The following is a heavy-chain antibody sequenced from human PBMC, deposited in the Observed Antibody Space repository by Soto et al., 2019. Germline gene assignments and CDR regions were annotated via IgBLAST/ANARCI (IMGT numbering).Heavy chain of an antibody. V-gene: IGHV1-69*13. J-gene: IGHJ4*02. Sequence: VNLSRQASRRTVRDYRFRWVRYAPGQGLEWMGGIIPIFGTANYAQKFQGRVTITADESTSTAYMELSSLRSEDSAVYYPARDRDGEVHVFRYWRQGTLVTSPQ. CDR2: IIPIFGTA. CDR1: RRTVRDYR. CDR3: ARDRDGEVHVFRY. D-gene: IGHD3-10*01.